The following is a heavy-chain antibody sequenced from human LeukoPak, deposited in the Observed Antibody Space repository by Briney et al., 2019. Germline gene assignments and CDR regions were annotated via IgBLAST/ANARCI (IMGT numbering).Heavy chain of an antibody. V-gene: IGHV1-69*06. D-gene: IGHD2-15*01. J-gene: IGHJ4*02. CDR2: IIPIFGTA. CDR1: GGTFSSYA. Sequence: GASVKVSCKASGGTFSSYAISWVRQAPGQGLEWMGGIIPIFGTANYAQKFQGRVTITADKSTSTAYMELSSLRSEGTAVYYCARGRCSGGSCYSDYWGQGTLVTVSS. CDR3: ARGRCSGGSCYSDY.